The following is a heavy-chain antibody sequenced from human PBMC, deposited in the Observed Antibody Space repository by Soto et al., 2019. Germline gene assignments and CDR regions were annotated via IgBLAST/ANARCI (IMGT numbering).Heavy chain of an antibody. CDR3: ARAPPDYGGNEYYFDY. CDR1: GGSISSYY. Sequence: QVQLQESGPGLVKPSETLSLTCTVSGGSISSYYWSWIRQPPGKGLEWIGYIYYSGSTNYNPSLKSRVTISVDTSKNQFSLKLSSVTAADTAVYYCARAPPDYGGNEYYFDYWGQGTLVTVSS. CDR2: IYYSGST. V-gene: IGHV4-59*01. J-gene: IGHJ4*02. D-gene: IGHD4-17*01.